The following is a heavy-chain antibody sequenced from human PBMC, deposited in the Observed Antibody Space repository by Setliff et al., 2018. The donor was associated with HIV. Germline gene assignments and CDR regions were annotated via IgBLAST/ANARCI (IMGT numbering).Heavy chain of an antibody. CDR1: GDNVSSGTSS. Sequence: PSQTLSLTCAISGDNVSSGTSSWSWIRQSPSRGLEWLGRTYYRSTWRFGYADSVRGRISIAPDTSKNQFSMQLKSGKPEDAAVYLGGRDRGISSFETWGQGTKVTVSS. D-gene: IGHD3-10*01. J-gene: IGHJ3*02. CDR2: TYYRSTWRF. V-gene: IGHV6-1*01. CDR3: GRDRGISSFET.